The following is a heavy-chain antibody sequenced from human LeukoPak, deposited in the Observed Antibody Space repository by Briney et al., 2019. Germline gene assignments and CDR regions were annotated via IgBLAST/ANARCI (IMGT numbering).Heavy chain of an antibody. CDR3: ARLKRLEVY. Sequence: SETLSLSCTVSGGSISSGDYYWSWIRQPPGKGLEWIGYIYYSGSTYYNPSLKSRVTISVDTSKNQFSLTLRSVTAADTAVYYCARLKRLEVYWGQGTLVTVSS. V-gene: IGHV4-30-4*01. CDR1: GGSISSGDYY. J-gene: IGHJ4*02. CDR2: IYYSGST. D-gene: IGHD6-25*01.